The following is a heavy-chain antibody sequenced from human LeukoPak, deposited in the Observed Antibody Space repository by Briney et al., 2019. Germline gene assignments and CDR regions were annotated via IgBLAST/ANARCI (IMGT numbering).Heavy chain of an antibody. V-gene: IGHV3-21*01. CDR2: ISSSSEFI. D-gene: IGHD3-10*01. CDR1: EFTFSSYS. Sequence: PGGSLRLSCAASEFTFSSYSMNWVRQAPGKGLEWVSSISSSSEFIYYADSVKGRFTISRDNAKNSLYLQMNSLRAEDTAVYYCARLAYGSGSEFDYWGQGTLVTVSS. CDR3: ARLAYGSGSEFDY. J-gene: IGHJ4*02.